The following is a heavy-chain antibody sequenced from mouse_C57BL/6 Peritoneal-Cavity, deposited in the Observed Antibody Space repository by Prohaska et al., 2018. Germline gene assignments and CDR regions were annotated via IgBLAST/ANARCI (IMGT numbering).Heavy chain of an antibody. V-gene: IGHV1-72*01. Sequence: QVQLQQPGAELVKPGASVKLSCKASGYTFTSYWMHWVKQRPGRGLEWIGRIDPNSGGTKYYAKFKSKAKVDVDKPSSTAYMQLSSRRFEDSAVYYCERWGEGWFGGFQFAYWGQGTLVTVSA. CDR1: GYTFTSYW. D-gene: IGHD2-3*01. CDR3: ERWGEGWFGGFQFAY. CDR2: IDPNSGGT. J-gene: IGHJ3*01.